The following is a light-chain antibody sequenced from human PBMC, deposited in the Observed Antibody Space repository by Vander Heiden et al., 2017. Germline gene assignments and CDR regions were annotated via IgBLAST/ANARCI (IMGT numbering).Light chain of an antibody. CDR3: QQYFVWWT. J-gene: IGKJ1*01. CDR2: GVS. V-gene: IGKV3-15*01. Sequence: IVMTQSPAILSVSPGERVSVSCRASETVASNLARYQQKPGQAPRLLISGVSTRATGVPARFSGSGSGTEFTLTISNLEAEYFAVYYCQQYFVWWTLGQGTKVE. CDR1: ETVASN.